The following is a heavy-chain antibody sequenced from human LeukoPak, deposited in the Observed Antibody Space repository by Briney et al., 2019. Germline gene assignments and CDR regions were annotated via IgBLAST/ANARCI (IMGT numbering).Heavy chain of an antibody. CDR1: GYTFTSYD. CDR3: AREGITGTTLVY. CDR2: MNPNSGNT. J-gene: IGHJ4*02. D-gene: IGHD1-7*01. Sequence: GASVTVSCKASGYTFTSYDINWVRQATGQGLEWMGWMNPNSGNTGYAQKFQGRVTMTSNTSISTAYMELSSLRSEDTAVYYCAREGITGTTLVYWGQGTLVTVSA. V-gene: IGHV1-8*01.